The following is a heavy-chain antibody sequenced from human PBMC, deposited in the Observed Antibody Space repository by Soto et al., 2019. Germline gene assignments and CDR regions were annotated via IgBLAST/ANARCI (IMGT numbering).Heavy chain of an antibody. CDR1: GFTFSSYW. J-gene: IGHJ5*02. CDR3: ARDPGYSYGNT. V-gene: IGHV3-7*01. Sequence: GGSLRLSCAASGFTFSSYWMSWVRQAPGKGLEWVANIKQAGSERYYVGSVKGRFTISRDNGKNSLYLQMNSLRAEDTAVYYCARDPGYSYGNTWGQGTLVTVSS. CDR2: IKQAGSER. D-gene: IGHD5-18*01.